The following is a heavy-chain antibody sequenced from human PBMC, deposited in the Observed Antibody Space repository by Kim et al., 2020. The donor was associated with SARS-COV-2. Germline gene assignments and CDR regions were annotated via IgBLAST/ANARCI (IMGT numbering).Heavy chain of an antibody. CDR3: ARDFASGKYYPSFFDY. J-gene: IGHJ4*02. V-gene: IGHV3-30-3*01. CDR2: ISFDGSKR. Sequence: GGYLRLSCAASGFTFSSYAMHWVRQAPGKGLEWLAVISFDGSKRDYADSVKGRFTISRDNSRNTVYVQMNSLRAEETAVYWCARDFASGKYYPSFFDYWGQGTRVTVS. D-gene: IGHD3-10*01. CDR1: GFTFSSYA.